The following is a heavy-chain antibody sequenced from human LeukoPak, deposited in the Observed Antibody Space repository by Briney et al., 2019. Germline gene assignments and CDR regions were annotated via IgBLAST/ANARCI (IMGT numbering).Heavy chain of an antibody. CDR3: ARLRFLEWLSEPVDY. J-gene: IGHJ4*02. CDR1: GYTFTGYY. Sequence: VASVKVSCKASGYTFTGYYMHWVRQAPGQGLEWMGWINPNSGGTNYAQKFQGRVTMTRDTSISTAYMELSRLRSDDTAVYYCARLRFLEWLSEPVDYWGQGTLVTVSS. V-gene: IGHV1-2*02. CDR2: INPNSGGT. D-gene: IGHD3-3*01.